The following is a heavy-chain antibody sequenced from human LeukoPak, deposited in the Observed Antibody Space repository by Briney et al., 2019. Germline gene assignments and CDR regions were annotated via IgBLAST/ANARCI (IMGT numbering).Heavy chain of an antibody. V-gene: IGHV3-74*01. CDR2: VNSDGSST. Sequence: GGSLRLSCAASGFTFSSYWMHWVRQAPGKGLMWVSHVNSDGSSTNYADSVRGRFTISRDNAKNTLYLQMNSLRAEDTAVYYCARGGSYSSFDYWGQGTLVTVCS. CDR3: ARGGSYSSFDY. J-gene: IGHJ4*02. CDR1: GFTFSSYW. D-gene: IGHD1-26*01.